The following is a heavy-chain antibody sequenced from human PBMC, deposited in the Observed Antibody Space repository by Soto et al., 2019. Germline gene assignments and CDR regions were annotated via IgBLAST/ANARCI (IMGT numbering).Heavy chain of an antibody. CDR1: GGSFSCYY. CDR2: INHSGST. J-gene: IGHJ5*02. CDR3: ARVDIGYSSSWYVH. D-gene: IGHD6-13*01. V-gene: IGHV4-34*01. Sequence: SETLSLTCAVYGGSFSCYYLIWIRTPPGKGLEWIGEINHSGSTNYNPSLKSRVTISVDTSKNQFSLKLSSVTAADTAVYDCARVDIGYSSSWYVHWGQGTLVTVSS.